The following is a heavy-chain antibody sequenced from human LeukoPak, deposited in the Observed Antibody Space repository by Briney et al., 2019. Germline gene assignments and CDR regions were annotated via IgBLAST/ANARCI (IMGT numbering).Heavy chain of an antibody. D-gene: IGHD3-9*01. Sequence: GGSLRLSCAASGFTFSSYSMNWVRQAPGKGLEWVSSISSSSSYIYYADSVKGRFTISRDNAKNSLYLQMNSLRAEDTAVYYCARDRAYYDILTGYSRTNDYWGQGTLVTVPS. CDR1: GFTFSSYS. CDR3: ARDRAYYDILTGYSRTNDY. CDR2: ISSSSSYI. V-gene: IGHV3-21*01. J-gene: IGHJ4*02.